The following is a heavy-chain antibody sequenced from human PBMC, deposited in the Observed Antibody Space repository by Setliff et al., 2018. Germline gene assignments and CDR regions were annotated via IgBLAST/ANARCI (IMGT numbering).Heavy chain of an antibody. CDR3: ARDRIPSSSWYGLNWFDP. Sequence: GASVKVSCKASGYTFTSYYMHWVRQAPGQGLEWMGIINPSGGSTSYAQKFQGRVTITTDESTSTAYMELSSLRSEDTAVYYCARDRIPSSSWYGLNWFDPWGQGTLVTVSS. D-gene: IGHD6-13*01. V-gene: IGHV1-46*01. CDR1: GYTFTSYY. J-gene: IGHJ5*02. CDR2: INPSGGST.